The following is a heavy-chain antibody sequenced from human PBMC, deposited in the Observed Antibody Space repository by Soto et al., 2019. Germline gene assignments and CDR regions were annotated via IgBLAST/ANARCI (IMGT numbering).Heavy chain of an antibody. J-gene: IGHJ4*02. CDR1: GFSLTTRVVG. CDR2: IYWDDDK. CDR3: AHRVLRTVFGLVTTTAIYFDF. V-gene: IGHV2-5*02. Sequence: QITLNESGPTVVRPTETLTLTCRFSGFSLTTRVVGVGWIRQSPGKAPEWLALIYWDDDKRYSASLKSRLTITKDTSKNQVVLTVSDLDPTDTATYYCAHRVLRTVFGLVTTTAIYFDFWGQGTPVAVSS. D-gene: IGHD3-3*01.